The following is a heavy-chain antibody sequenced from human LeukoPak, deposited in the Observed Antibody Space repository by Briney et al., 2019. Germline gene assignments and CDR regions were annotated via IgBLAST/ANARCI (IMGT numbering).Heavy chain of an antibody. D-gene: IGHD6-19*01. CDR3: ARAPYRIGWTGYFDY. J-gene: IGHJ4*02. Sequence: SQTLSLTCTVSGGSISSGSYYWSWIRQPAGKGLEWIGRIYTSGSTNYNPSLKSRVTISVDTSKNQFSLKLSSVTAADTAVYYCARAPYRIGWTGYFDYWGKGTLVTVSS. CDR2: IYTSGST. V-gene: IGHV4-61*02. CDR1: GGSISSGSYY.